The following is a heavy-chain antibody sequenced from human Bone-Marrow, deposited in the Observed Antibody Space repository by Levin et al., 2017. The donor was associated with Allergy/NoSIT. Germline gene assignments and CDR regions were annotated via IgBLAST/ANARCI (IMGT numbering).Heavy chain of an antibody. CDR1: GYTFNAYY. CDR3: ARDRGYDYIWPH. D-gene: IGHD3-16*01. J-gene: IGHJ4*02. V-gene: IGHV1-2*06. CDR2: INPNTGDT. Sequence: GASVKVSCKTSGYTFNAYYIHWVRQAPGQGLEWMGRINPNTGDTKYARKFLGRVSMTRDTSITTAYMELSSLISDDTAVYFCARDRGYDYIWPHWGQGTLLTVSS.